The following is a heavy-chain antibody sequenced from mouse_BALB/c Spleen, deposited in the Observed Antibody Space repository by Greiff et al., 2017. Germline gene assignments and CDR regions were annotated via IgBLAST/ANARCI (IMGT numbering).Heavy chain of an antibody. V-gene: IGHV3-2*02. J-gene: IGHJ4*01. CDR1: GYSITSDYA. CDR3: ARRIYYGYDYAMDY. CDR2: ISYSGST. D-gene: IGHD2-2*01. Sequence: DVKLVESGPGLVKPSQSLSLTCTVTGYSITSDYAWNWIRQFPGNKLEWMGYISYSGSTSYNPSLKSRISITRDTSKNQFFLQLNSVTTEDTATYYCARRIYYGYDYAMDYWGQGTSVTVSS.